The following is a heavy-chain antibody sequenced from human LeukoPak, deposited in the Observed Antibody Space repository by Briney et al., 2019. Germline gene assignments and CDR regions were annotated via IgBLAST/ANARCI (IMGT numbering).Heavy chain of an antibody. CDR3: ARGLSIAVAGTRRAFDI. CDR1: GGSFSGYY. V-gene: IGHV4-34*01. CDR2: INHSGST. Sequence: SETLSLTCAVYGGSFSGYYWSWIRQPPGKGLEWIGEINHSGSTNYNPSLKSRVTISVDTSKNQFSLKLSSVTAADTAVHYCARGLSIAVAGTRRAFDIWGQGTMVTVSS. D-gene: IGHD6-19*01. J-gene: IGHJ3*02.